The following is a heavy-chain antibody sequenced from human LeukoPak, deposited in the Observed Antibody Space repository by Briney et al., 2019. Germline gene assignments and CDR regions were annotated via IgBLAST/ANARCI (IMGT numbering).Heavy chain of an antibody. V-gene: IGHV1-46*01. CDR1: EYTFTTYY. CDR2: INPSGGSA. CDR3: AGGGTSGYDY. D-gene: IGHD3-22*01. J-gene: IGHJ4*02. Sequence: ASVKVSCKASEYTFTTYYIHWVRQAPGQGLEWMGIINPSGGSASYAQKFQGRVTMTRDTSTTTVYMELSSLRSEDTALYYCAGGGTSGYDYWGQGTLVTVSS.